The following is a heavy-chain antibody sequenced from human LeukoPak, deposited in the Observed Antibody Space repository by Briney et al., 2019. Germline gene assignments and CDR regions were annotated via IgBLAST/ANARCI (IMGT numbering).Heavy chain of an antibody. V-gene: IGHV5-51*01. CDR2: IYPGDSHT. Sequence: GESLKISCKGSGYSFTSYWIGWVRQMPGKGLEWMGIIYPGDSHTRYSPSFQGQVTISADKSISTAYLQWRSLKASDTAMYYCARHLGAGYGEYPFDYWGQGSLVTVSS. CDR3: ARHLGAGYGEYPFDY. D-gene: IGHD4-17*01. J-gene: IGHJ4*02. CDR1: GYSFTSYW.